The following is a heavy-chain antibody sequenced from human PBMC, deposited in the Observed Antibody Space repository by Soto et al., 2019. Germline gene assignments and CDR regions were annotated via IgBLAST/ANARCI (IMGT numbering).Heavy chain of an antibody. J-gene: IGHJ4*02. Sequence: PSETVSLTCTVSDGSISNFYWSWIRQPPGKGLEWTGYISSSGNTNYNPSLKSRVSISVDTSKNQFSLNLTSVTAADTAVYYCARAPMVLTRSYFDSWGQGTPVTVSS. V-gene: IGHV4-59*01. D-gene: IGHD3-22*01. CDR3: ARAPMVLTRSYFDS. CDR1: DGSISNFY. CDR2: ISSSGNT.